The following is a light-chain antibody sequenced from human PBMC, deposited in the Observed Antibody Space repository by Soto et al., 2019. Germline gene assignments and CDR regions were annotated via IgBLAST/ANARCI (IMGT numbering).Light chain of an antibody. J-gene: IGKJ2*01. Sequence: EIVMTQSPATLSVSPGERATLSCRASQSVSSNLAWYQQKPGQAPRLLIYGASTRATGIPARFSGSGSGTEFTLTISSLLSEDSAVYYCQQSNNWPYTFGQGTMLEIK. CDR2: GAS. CDR1: QSVSSN. CDR3: QQSNNWPYT. V-gene: IGKV3-15*01.